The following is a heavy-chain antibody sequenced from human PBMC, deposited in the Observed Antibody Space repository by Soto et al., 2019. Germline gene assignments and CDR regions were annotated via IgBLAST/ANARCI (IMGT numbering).Heavy chain of an antibody. CDR1: GFTFSSYG. CDR3: AKDLNDILTGPPRFYYYYGMDV. V-gene: IGHV3-30*18. J-gene: IGHJ6*02. D-gene: IGHD3-9*01. CDR2: ISYDGSNK. Sequence: RLSCAASGFTFSSYGMHWVRQAPGKGLEWVAVISYDGSNKYYADSVKGRFTISRDNSKNTLYLQMNSLRAEDTAVYYCAKDLNDILTGPPRFYYYYGMDVWGQGTTVTVSS.